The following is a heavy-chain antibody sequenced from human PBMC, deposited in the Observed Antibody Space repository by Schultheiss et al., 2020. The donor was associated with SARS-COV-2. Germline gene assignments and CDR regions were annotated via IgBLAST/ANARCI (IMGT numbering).Heavy chain of an antibody. CDR1: GGSISSSN. CDR2: ISGSGGST. D-gene: IGHD6-13*01. Sequence: ETLSLTCAVSGGSISSSNWWSWVRQAPGKGLEWVSAISGSGGSTYYADSVKGRFTISRDNSKNTLYLQMNSLRAEDTAVYYCARAERYSSSWLAPNFDYWGQGGLVTVSS. V-gene: IGHV3-23*01. J-gene: IGHJ4*02. CDR3: ARAERYSSSWLAPNFDY.